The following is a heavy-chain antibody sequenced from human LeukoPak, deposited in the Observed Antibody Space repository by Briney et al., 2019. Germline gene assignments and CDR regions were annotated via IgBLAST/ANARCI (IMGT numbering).Heavy chain of an antibody. CDR3: AREGHYYDSSGYSWDAFDI. Sequence: GGSLRLSCAASGFTFSDYYMSWIRQAPGKGLEWVSYISSSGSTIYYADSVKGRFTISRDNAKNSLYLQMNSLRAEDTAVYYCAREGHYYDSSGYSWDAFDIWGQGTMVTVSS. J-gene: IGHJ3*02. CDR2: ISSSGSTI. CDR1: GFTFSDYY. D-gene: IGHD3-22*01. V-gene: IGHV3-11*01.